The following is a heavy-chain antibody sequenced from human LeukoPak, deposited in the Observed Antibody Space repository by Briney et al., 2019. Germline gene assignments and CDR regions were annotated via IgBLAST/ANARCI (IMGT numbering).Heavy chain of an antibody. CDR1: GFTFSSYS. J-gene: IGHJ4*02. D-gene: IGHD2-15*01. CDR2: ISSSSSYI. Sequence: GSLRLSCAASGFTFSSYSMNWVRQAPGKGLEWVSSISSSSSYIYYADSVKGRFTISRDNAKNSLYLQMNSLRAEDTAVYYCATSRGDIAVVVAAALDYWGQGTLVTVSS. CDR3: ATSRGDIAVVVAAALDY. V-gene: IGHV3-21*01.